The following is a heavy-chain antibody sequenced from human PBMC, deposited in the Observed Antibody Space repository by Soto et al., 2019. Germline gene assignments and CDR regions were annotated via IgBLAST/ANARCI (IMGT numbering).Heavy chain of an antibody. Sequence: PSETLSLPCAVSGGSLSNYYWSWIRQPPGKGLEWIGEIYHSGSTNYNPSLKSRVTISVDTSKNQFYLKLSSVTAADTAVYYCETSKLYFIQSGGFHHVPLDFWGEGTLVIVSS. CDR3: ETSKLYFIQSGGFHHVPLDF. CDR1: GGSLSNYY. CDR2: IYHSGST. V-gene: IGHV4-34*01. D-gene: IGHD2-15*01. J-gene: IGHJ4*02.